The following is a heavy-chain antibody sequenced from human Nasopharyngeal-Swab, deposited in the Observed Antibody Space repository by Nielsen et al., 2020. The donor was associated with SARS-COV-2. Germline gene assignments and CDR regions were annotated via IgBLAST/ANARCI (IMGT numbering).Heavy chain of an antibody. D-gene: IGHD3-3*01. CDR3: AVVIITIFGVVQPNYGMDV. CDR2: INPSGGST. CDR1: GYTFTSYA. Sequence: ASVKVSCKASGYTFTSYAMNWVRQAPGQGLEWMGIINPSGGSTSYAQKFQGRVTMTRDTSTSTVYMELSSLRSEDTAVYYCAVVIITIFGVVQPNYGMDVWGQGTTVTVSS. V-gene: IGHV1-46*01. J-gene: IGHJ6*02.